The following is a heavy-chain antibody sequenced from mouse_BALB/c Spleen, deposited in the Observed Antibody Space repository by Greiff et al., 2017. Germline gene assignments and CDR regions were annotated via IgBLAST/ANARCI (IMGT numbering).Heavy chain of an antibody. CDR3: VYGYDYAMDY. J-gene: IGHJ4*01. CDR2: IDPENGNT. V-gene: IGHV14-1*02. Sequence: VQLQQSGAELVRPGALVKLSCKASGFNIKDYYMHWVKQRPEQGLEWIGWIDPENGNTIYDPKFQGKASITADTSSNTAYLQLSSLTSEDTAVYYCVYGYDYAMDYWGQGTSVTVSS. CDR1: GFNIKDYY. D-gene: IGHD2-2*01.